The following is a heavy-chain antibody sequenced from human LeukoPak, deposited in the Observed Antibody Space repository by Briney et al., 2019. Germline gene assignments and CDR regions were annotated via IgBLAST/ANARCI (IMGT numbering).Heavy chain of an antibody. V-gene: IGHV3-33*01. Sequence: GGSLRLSCAASGFTFSSYGMHWVRQAPGKGLEWVAVIWYDGSNKYYADSVKGRFTISRDNSKNTLYLQMNSLRAEDTAVYYCARDAGRYFDWLGYWGQGTLVTVSS. CDR2: IWYDGSNK. D-gene: IGHD3-9*01. CDR3: ARDAGRYFDWLGY. CDR1: GFTFSSYG. J-gene: IGHJ4*02.